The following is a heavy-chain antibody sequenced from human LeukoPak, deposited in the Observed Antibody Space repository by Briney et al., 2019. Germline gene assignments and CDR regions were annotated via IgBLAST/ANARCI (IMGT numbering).Heavy chain of an antibody. D-gene: IGHD3-10*01. CDR1: GYSISSNYY. V-gene: IGHV4-38-2*01. J-gene: IGHJ4*02. CDR2: IYHSGST. CDR3: ASPNLNRQIWFGDFDN. Sequence: PSETLSLTCAVSGYSISSNYYWGWIRQPPGKGLERIGSIYHSGSTYYNPSLESRVTMSVDTSKNQFSLKLTSVTAADTAVYYCASPNLNRQIWFGDFDNWGQGTLVTVSS.